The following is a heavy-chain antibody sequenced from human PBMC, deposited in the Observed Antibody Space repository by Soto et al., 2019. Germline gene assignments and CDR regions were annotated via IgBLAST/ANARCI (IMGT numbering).Heavy chain of an antibody. D-gene: IGHD2-15*01. J-gene: IGHJ4*02. V-gene: IGHV4-59*13. Sequence: SETLSLTCTVSGGSISSYYWSWIRQPPGKGLEWIGYIYYSGSTNYNPSLKSRVTISVDTSKNQFSLKLSSVTAADTAVYYCARMGCSGGSCYLFDYWGQGTLVTVSS. CDR1: GGSISSYY. CDR2: IYYSGST. CDR3: ARMGCSGGSCYLFDY.